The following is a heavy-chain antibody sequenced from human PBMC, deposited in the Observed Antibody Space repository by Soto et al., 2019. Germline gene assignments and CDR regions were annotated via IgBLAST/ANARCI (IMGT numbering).Heavy chain of an antibody. D-gene: IGHD5-12*01. CDR3: ARESGGATATLDYYYFYMDV. J-gene: IGHJ6*03. CDR1: GYTFRDYH. CDR2: INPNSGDT. Sequence: APVKGSCKGSGYTFRDYHFHWVPQAPGQRPEWMGRINPNSGDTKFAQKFQGRVTMTRDTSVRTAFMELNWLKPDDTAVYYCARESGGATATLDYYYFYMDVWGQGTTVTVSS. V-gene: IGHV1-2*06.